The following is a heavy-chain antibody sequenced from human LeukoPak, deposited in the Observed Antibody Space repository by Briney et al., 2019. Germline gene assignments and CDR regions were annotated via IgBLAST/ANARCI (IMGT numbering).Heavy chain of an antibody. CDR3: ASHRISGSYLSGAFDI. Sequence: ASVKVSCKASGYTFTSYDINWVRQATGQGLEWMGWINPNSGNTGYAQKFQGRVTMTRNTSISTAYMELSSLRSEGTAVYYCASHRISGSYLSGAFDIWGQGTMVTVSS. D-gene: IGHD1-26*01. CDR1: GYTFTSYD. J-gene: IGHJ3*02. CDR2: INPNSGNT. V-gene: IGHV1-8*01.